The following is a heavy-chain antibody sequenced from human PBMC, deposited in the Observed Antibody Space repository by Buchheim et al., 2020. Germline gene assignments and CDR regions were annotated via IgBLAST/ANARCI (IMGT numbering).Heavy chain of an antibody. V-gene: IGHV3-30*03. D-gene: IGHD3-22*01. CDR1: GFTFSSYG. J-gene: IGHJ4*02. CDR2: ISYAGSNK. CDR3: ATDYYDSSGYPSQFDY. Sequence: QVQLVESGGGVVQPGRSLRLSCAASGFTFSSYGMHWVRQAPGKGLEWVAVISYAGSNKYYADSVKGRFPISREHSKNKMYLQMNSLRAEDTAVYYCATDYYDSSGYPSQFDYWGQGTL.